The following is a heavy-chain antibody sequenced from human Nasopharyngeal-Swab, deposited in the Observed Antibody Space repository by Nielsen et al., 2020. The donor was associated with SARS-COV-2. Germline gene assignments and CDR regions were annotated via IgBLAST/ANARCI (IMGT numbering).Heavy chain of an antibody. Sequence: SLKISCAASGFTFDDYAMHWVRQAPGKGLEWVSGISWNSGSIGYADSVKGRFTISRDNAKNSLYLQMNSLRAEDTALYYCAALLDYGDYGPDYRGQGTLVTVSS. CDR1: GFTFDDYA. CDR2: ISWNSGSI. CDR3: AALLDYGDYGPDY. J-gene: IGHJ4*02. D-gene: IGHD4-17*01. V-gene: IGHV3-9*01.